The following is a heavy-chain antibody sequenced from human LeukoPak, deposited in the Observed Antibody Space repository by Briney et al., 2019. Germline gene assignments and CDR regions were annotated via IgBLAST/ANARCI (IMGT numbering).Heavy chain of an antibody. D-gene: IGHD3-22*01. CDR3: ARVNYDSSGYPYYYYMDV. J-gene: IGHJ6*03. CDR1: GFTFSSYS. CDR2: ISSSSSYI. Sequence: PGGSLRLSCAASGFTFSSYSMNWVRQAPGKGLEWVSSISSSSSYIYYADSVKGRFTISRDNAKNSLYLQMNSLRAEDTAVYYCARVNYDSSGYPYYYYMDVWGKGTTATVSS. V-gene: IGHV3-21*01.